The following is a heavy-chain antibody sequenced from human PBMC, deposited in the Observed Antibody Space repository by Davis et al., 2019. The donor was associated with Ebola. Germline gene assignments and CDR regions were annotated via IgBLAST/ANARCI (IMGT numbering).Heavy chain of an antibody. CDR1: GYSFTSYW. V-gene: IGHV5-51*01. CDR2: IYPGDSDT. D-gene: IGHD4-17*01. CDR3: ARGGNYGDYLARYYYYGMDV. J-gene: IGHJ6*02. Sequence: GESLKISCKGSGYSFTSYWIGWVRQMPGKGLEWMGIIYPGDSDTRYSPSFQGQVTISADKSISTAYLQWSSLKASDTAMYYCARGGNYGDYLARYYYYGMDVWGQGTTVTVSS.